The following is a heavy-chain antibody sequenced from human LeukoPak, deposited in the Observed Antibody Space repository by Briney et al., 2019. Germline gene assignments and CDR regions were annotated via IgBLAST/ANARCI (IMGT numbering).Heavy chain of an antibody. D-gene: IGHD1-26*01. Sequence: ASVKVSCKASGYTFTSYAMHWVRQAPGQRLEWMGWINAGNGNTKYSQKFQGRVTITRDTSASTAYMELSSLRSEDTAVYYCARDDGSGSYRPRSAFDIWGQGTMVTVSS. V-gene: IGHV1-3*01. CDR2: INAGNGNT. CDR3: ARDDGSGSYRPRSAFDI. CDR1: GYTFTSYA. J-gene: IGHJ3*02.